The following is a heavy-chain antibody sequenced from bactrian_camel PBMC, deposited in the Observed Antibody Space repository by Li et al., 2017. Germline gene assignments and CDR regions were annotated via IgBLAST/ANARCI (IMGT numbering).Heavy chain of an antibody. CDR3: AAGPECFSGAPMFSYNYPY. V-gene: IGHV3S25*01. Sequence: QLVESGGGSVQAGGSLRLSCEASEFIYRTPCLAWFRQAPGKEREGVAAIYLRGGSTTYHDSVKGRFTISQDDAKNTVYLQMNSLKPEDTAMYYCAAGPECFSGAPMFSYNYPYWGQGTQVTVS. CDR2: IYLRGGST. D-gene: IGHD3*01. CDR1: EFIYRTPC. J-gene: IGHJ4*01.